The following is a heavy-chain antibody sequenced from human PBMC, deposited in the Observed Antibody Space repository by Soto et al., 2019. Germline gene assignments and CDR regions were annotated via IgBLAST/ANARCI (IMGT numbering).Heavy chain of an antibody. Sequence: GGSLRLSCAASGFTFSSYAMHWVRQAPGKGLEWVAVISYDGSNKYYADSVKGRFTISRDNSKNTLYLQMNSLRAEDTAVYYCARENRPGYYGSGSYQWADGNLDYWGQGTLVTVSS. CDR1: GFTFSSYA. CDR2: ISYDGSNK. D-gene: IGHD3-10*01. J-gene: IGHJ4*02. V-gene: IGHV3-30-3*01. CDR3: ARENRPGYYGSGSYQWADGNLDY.